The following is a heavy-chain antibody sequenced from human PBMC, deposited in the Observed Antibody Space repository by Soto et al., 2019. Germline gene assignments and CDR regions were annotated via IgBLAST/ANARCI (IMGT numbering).Heavy chain of an antibody. CDR3: AKIDDILTGGEFDY. D-gene: IGHD3-9*01. Sequence: GGSLRLSCAASGFTFSSYAMRWVRQAPGKGLEWVADIRCGGGRTYYADSVKGRFTISRDNSKNTLYLQMNSLRAEDTAVYYCAKIDDILTGGEFDYWGQGTLVTVSS. CDR2: IRCGGGRT. V-gene: IGHV3-23*01. J-gene: IGHJ4*02. CDR1: GFTFSSYA.